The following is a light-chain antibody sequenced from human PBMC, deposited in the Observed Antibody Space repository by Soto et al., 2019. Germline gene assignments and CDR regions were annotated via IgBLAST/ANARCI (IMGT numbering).Light chain of an antibody. V-gene: IGKV1-6*01. J-gene: IGKJ1*01. CDR1: QGIRSD. CDR3: LHDYDYPQT. CDR2: NAS. Sequence: IQMTQSPSSSSASVGDRVTITCRARQGIRSDLGWYQQKPGEVTMLLIYNASTLQSGVPSRFSGSASGAVFTLTISSMQPEDSETYYCLHDYDYPQTCGEGTKVEIK.